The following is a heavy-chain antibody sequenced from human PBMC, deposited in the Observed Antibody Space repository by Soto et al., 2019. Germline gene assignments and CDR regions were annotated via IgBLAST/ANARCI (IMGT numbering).Heavy chain of an antibody. V-gene: IGHV4-30-2*01. J-gene: IGHJ6*02. CDR3: ARVRVATGLGMDV. Sequence: KASETLSLTCAVSGGSISSGGYSWSWIRQPPGKGLEWIGYIYHSGSTYYNPSLKSRVTISVDRSKNQFSLKLSSVTAADTAVYYCARVRVATGLGMDVWGQGTTVTVSS. D-gene: IGHD5-12*01. CDR2: IYHSGST. CDR1: GGSISSGGYS.